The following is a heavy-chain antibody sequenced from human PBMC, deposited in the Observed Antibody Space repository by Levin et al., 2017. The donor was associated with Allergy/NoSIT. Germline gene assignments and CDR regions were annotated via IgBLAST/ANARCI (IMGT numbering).Heavy chain of an antibody. Sequence: GGSLRLSCAASGFTFIDYWMTWVRQAPGKGLEWVANINQDGSEKYYVDSVKGRFTISRDNAKNSLYLQMNSLRAEDTAVYYCARDLAVRTPGGMHYWGPGTLVTVSS. D-gene: IGHD2-15*01. J-gene: IGHJ4*02. CDR3: ARDLAVRTPGGMHY. V-gene: IGHV3-7*01. CDR1: GFTFIDYW. CDR2: INQDGSEK.